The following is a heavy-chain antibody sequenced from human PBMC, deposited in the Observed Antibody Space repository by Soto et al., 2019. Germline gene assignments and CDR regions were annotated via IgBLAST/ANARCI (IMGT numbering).Heavy chain of an antibody. J-gene: IGHJ5*02. Sequence: QVQLQESGPGLVKPSQTLSLTCTVSGGSISSGGYYWSWIRQHPGKGLEWIGYIYYSGSTYYNPSLNSRLTISVATSKNQFSLKLSSVTAADTAVYYCARWGRTRRWFDPWGQGTLVTVSS. V-gene: IGHV4-31*03. CDR2: IYYSGST. CDR3: ARWGRTRRWFDP. D-gene: IGHD7-27*01. CDR1: GGSISSGGYY.